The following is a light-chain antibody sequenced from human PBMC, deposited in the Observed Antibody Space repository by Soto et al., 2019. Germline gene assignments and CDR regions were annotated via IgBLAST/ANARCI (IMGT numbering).Light chain of an antibody. CDR2: TAS. CDR1: QSISSW. Sequence: DIQMTQSPSTLSASVGDRVTITCRASQSISSWLAWYQQKPGTAPKLLIYTASTLESGVPSRFSGSGSGTDFTLTISSLQPDDFANYYCQQYNSYPWTFGQGTKVEIK. V-gene: IGKV1-5*03. J-gene: IGKJ1*01. CDR3: QQYNSYPWT.